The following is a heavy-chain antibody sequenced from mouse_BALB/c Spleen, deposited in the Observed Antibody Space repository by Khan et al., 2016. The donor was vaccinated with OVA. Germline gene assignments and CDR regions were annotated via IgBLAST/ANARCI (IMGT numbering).Heavy chain of an antibody. CDR1: GYTFTSYY. V-gene: IGHV1S81*02. Sequence: QSGAELVKPGASVRLSCKASGYTFTSYYLYWVKQRPGQGLEWIGDINPSSGGTNFNEKFKSKATLTVDKSSSTAYIQLNSLTSEDSAVYYCTRSGYGSLAYWGQGILVTVAA. CDR3: TRSGYGSLAY. J-gene: IGHJ3*01. CDR2: INPSSGGT. D-gene: IGHD2-2*01.